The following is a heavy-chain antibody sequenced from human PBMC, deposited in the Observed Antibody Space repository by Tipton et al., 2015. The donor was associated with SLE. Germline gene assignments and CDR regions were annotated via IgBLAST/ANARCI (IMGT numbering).Heavy chain of an antibody. CDR1: QFSFSRYA. CDR2: ISSDGSDK. CDR3: ARAVVPVAIREKDYNYYMDV. V-gene: IGHV3-30*04. J-gene: IGHJ6*03. D-gene: IGHD2-2*02. Sequence: RSLRLSCAASQFSFSRYAMHWVRQAPGKGLEWVAVISSDGSDKYYADSVKGRFTMSRDNSKNTLYLQMNSLRTEDTAVYYCARAVVPVAIREKDYNYYMDVWGKGTTVTVSS.